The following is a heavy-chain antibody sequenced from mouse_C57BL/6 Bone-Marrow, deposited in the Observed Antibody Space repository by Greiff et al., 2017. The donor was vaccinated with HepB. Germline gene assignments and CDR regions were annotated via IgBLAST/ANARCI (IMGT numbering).Heavy chain of an antibody. Sequence: EVMLVESGGGLVKPGGSLKLSCAASGFTFSSYAMSWVRQTPEKRLEWVATISDGGSYTYYPDNVKGRFTISRDNAKNNLYLQMSHLKSEDTAMYYCARAGLLLRYWGQGTLVTVSA. V-gene: IGHV5-4*03. J-gene: IGHJ3*01. CDR1: GFTFSSYA. D-gene: IGHD1-1*01. CDR3: ARAGLLLRY. CDR2: ISDGGSYT.